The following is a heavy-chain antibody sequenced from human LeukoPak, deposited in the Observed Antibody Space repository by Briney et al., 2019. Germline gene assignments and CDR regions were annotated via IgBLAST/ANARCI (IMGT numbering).Heavy chain of an antibody. J-gene: IGHJ4*02. CDR1: SGSISSYY. Sequence: SETLSLTCTVSSGSISSYYWSWIRQPPGKGLEWIGYIYYSGSTNYNPSLKSRVTISVDTSKNQFSLKLSSVTAADTAVYYCARRIGGRGPLDYWGQGTLVTVSS. D-gene: IGHD3/OR15-3a*01. CDR3: ARRIGGRGPLDY. V-gene: IGHV4-59*08. CDR2: IYYSGST.